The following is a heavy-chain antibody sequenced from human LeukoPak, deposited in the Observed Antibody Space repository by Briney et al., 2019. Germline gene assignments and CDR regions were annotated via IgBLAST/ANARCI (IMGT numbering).Heavy chain of an antibody. D-gene: IGHD1-7*01. Sequence: PGRSLRLSRAASGFTFSSYGMHWVRQAPGKGLEWVAVIWYDGSNKYYADSVKGRFTISRDNSKNTLYLQMNSLRAEDTAVYYCARGLITGTTYYYYYGMDVWGQGTTVTVSS. CDR1: GFTFSSYG. V-gene: IGHV3-33*01. J-gene: IGHJ6*02. CDR3: ARGLITGTTYYYYYGMDV. CDR2: IWYDGSNK.